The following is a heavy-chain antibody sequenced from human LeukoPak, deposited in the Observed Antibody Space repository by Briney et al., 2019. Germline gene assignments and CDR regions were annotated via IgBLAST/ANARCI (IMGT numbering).Heavy chain of an antibody. CDR1: GGSFSGYY. J-gene: IGHJ4*02. CDR2: INHSGST. Sequence: SETLSLTCAVYGGSFSGYYWSWIRQPPGKGLEWIGEINHSGSTNYNPSLKSRVTISVDTSKNQFPLKLSSVTAADTAVYYCARGEGVPAATYYFDYWGQGTLVTVSS. D-gene: IGHD2-2*01. CDR3: ARGEGVPAATYYFDY. V-gene: IGHV4-34*01.